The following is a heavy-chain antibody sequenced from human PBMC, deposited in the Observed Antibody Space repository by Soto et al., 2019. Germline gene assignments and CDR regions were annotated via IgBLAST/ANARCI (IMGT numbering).Heavy chain of an antibody. CDR1: GFTLDDYA. CDR2: IIWDSGGI. CDR3: ASGVGAFDI. J-gene: IGHJ3*02. V-gene: IGHV3-9*01. D-gene: IGHD1-26*01. Sequence: EVQLVESGGGLVQPGRSLRLSCAVSGFTLDDYAMHWVRQAPGKGLEWVSGIIWDSGGIDYADSVKDRFTISRDNAKKSPYLQMNSLRPENTALYYCASGVGAFDIWGQGTMVTVSS.